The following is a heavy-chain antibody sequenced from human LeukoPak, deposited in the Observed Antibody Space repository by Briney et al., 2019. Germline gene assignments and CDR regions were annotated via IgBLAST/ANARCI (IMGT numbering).Heavy chain of an antibody. CDR1: GYTFTSYA. CDR2: INAGNGNT. J-gene: IGHJ6*02. CDR3: SRVGPPDASGMDV. Sequence: ASVKVSCKASGYTFTSYAMHWVRQAPGQRLEWMGWINAGNGNTKYSQKFQGRVTITRDTSASTAYMELSGLTSDDTAVYYCSRVGPPDASGMDVWGQGTMVTVSS. D-gene: IGHD1-14*01. V-gene: IGHV1-3*01.